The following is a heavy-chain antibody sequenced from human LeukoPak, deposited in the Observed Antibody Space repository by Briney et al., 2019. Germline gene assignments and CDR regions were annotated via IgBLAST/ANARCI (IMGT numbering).Heavy chain of an antibody. D-gene: IGHD6-13*01. V-gene: IGHV1-69*06. CDR3: ARPNSSSQPFAPFDY. CDR2: IIPIFGTA. Sequence: ASVKVSCKASGGTFSSYAISWVRQAPGQGLEWMGGIIPIFGTANYAQKFQGRVTLTADKSTSTAYMELSSLRSEDTAVYYCARPNSSSQPFAPFDYWGQGTLVTVSS. J-gene: IGHJ4*02. CDR1: GGTFSSYA.